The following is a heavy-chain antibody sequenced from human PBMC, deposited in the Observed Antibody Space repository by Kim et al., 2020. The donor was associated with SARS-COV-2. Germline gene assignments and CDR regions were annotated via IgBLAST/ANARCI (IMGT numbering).Heavy chain of an antibody. CDR1: GGSFSGYY. D-gene: IGHD4-17*01. Sequence: SETLSLTCAVYGGSFSGYYWSWIRQPPGKGLEWIGEINHSGSTNYNPSLKSRVTISVDTSKNQFSLKLSSVTAADTAVYYCASDPYMTTRPYYYYYGMDVWGQGTTVTVSS. CDR3: ASDPYMTTRPYYYYYGMDV. CDR2: INHSGST. J-gene: IGHJ6*02. V-gene: IGHV4-34*01.